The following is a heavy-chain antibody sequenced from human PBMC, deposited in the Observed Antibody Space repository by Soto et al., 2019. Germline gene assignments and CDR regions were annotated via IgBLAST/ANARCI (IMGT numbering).Heavy chain of an antibody. CDR2: IWYDGSNK. D-gene: IGHD1-26*01. Sequence: HHGGSLRLSCGASGVTFSGYGMPWVRKAPGKGLEWVAVIWYDGSNKYYADSVKGRFTISRDNSKNTLYLQMNSLRAEDTAVYYCARDRPEWELLSFAFDIWGQGTMVTVSS. CDR1: GVTFSGYG. CDR3: ARDRPEWELLSFAFDI. J-gene: IGHJ3*02. V-gene: IGHV3-33*01.